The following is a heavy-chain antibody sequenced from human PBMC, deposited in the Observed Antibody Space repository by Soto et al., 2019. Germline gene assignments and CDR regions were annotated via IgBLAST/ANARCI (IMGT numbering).Heavy chain of an antibody. J-gene: IGHJ6*03. V-gene: IGHV1-8*01. CDR1: GYTFTSYD. CDR3: ARGRRCSGGSCYPSYYYYYMDV. CDR2: MNPNSGNT. Sequence: QVQLVQSGAEVKKPGASVKVSCKASGYTFTSYDINWVRQATGQGLEWMGWMNPNSGNTGYAQKFHGRVTMTSNTSISTAYMELSSMRSEDTAVYYCARGRRCSGGSCYPSYYYYYMDVWGKGTTVTVSS. D-gene: IGHD2-15*01.